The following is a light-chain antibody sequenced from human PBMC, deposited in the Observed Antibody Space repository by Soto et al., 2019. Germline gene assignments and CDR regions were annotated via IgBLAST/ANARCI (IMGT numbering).Light chain of an antibody. V-gene: IGKV3-20*01. J-gene: IGKJ5*01. CDR1: QSVTRSY. CDR2: GAS. CDR3: QQYGSSIT. Sequence: IVLTQSPGTLSLSPGARATLSCRASQSVTRSYLAWYQQKPGQAPRLLIYGASSWATGIPDRFSGSGSGTDFTLTISRLEPEDFAVYYCQQYGSSITFGQGTRLEIK.